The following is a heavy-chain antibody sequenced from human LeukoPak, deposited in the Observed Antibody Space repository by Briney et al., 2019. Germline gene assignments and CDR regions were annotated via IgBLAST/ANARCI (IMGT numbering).Heavy chain of an antibody. J-gene: IGHJ6*02. D-gene: IGHD3-10*01. CDR1: GHTFSRYA. Sequence: GGSLRLSCAVSGHTFSRYAMSWVRQGPGKGLEWVSAICESGEGTYYADSVKSRFTTSRDNSKDTLSMQMNSLRAEDTAVYYCAKERNTMVRGRYYGMDVWGQGTTVTVSS. CDR3: AKERNTMVRGRYYGMDV. V-gene: IGHV3-23*01. CDR2: ICESGEGT.